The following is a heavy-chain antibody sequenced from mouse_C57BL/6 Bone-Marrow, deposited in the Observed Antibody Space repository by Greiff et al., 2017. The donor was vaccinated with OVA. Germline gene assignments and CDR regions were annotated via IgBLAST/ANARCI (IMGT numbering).Heavy chain of an antibody. D-gene: IGHD4-1*01. CDR2: INYDGSST. J-gene: IGHJ3*01. V-gene: IGHV5-16*01. Sequence: EVKLVESEGGLVQPGSSMKLSCTASGFTFSDYYMAWVRQVPEKGLEWVANINYDGSSTYYLDSLKSRFIISRDNAKNILYLQMSSLKSEDTATYYCARDEGLGRGFAYWGQGTLVTVSA. CDR3: ARDEGLGRGFAY. CDR1: GFTFSDYY.